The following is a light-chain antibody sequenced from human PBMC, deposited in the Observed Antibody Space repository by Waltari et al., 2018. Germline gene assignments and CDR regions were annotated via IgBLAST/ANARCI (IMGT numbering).Light chain of an antibody. J-gene: IGKJ5*01. Sequence: EIVLTQSPATLSLSPGERATLSCRASQSVSSYLAWSQQQPGQAPRLLIYDASNRATGIPARFSGSGPGTDVTLTISSLEPEDVAVEYCQQRSNWHDTFGQGTRLEIK. CDR1: QSVSSY. CDR2: DAS. V-gene: IGKV3D-11*02. CDR3: QQRSNWHDT.